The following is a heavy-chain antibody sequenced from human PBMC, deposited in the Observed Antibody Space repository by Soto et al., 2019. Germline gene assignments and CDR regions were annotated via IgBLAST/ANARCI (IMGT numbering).Heavy chain of an antibody. D-gene: IGHD2-21*01. CDR1: GGSISVYY. J-gene: IGHJ4*02. Sequence: SETLSLTCTVSGGSISVYYWSWIRQPAGKGLEWIGRIYTSGSTNYNPSLKSRATLSADASKNQFYLKLRFVTAADTAMYYCAVDYGGNCFDYWGQGTLVTVSS. CDR2: IYTSGST. V-gene: IGHV4-4*07. CDR3: AVDYGGNCFDY.